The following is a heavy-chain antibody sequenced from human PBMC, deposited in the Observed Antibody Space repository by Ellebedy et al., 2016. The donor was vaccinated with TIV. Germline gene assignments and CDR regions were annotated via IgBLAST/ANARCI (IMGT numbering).Heavy chain of an antibody. CDR3: ASSSGWYGGARWFDP. CDR1: GFTFSDAW. Sequence: ESLKISCAASGFTFSDAWMSWVRQSPGKGLDWIGDVNHSGSTNYNPSLKSRVTISVETSKNHFSLELSSVTAADTAVYYCASSSGWYGGARWFDPWGQGTLVTVSS. D-gene: IGHD6-19*01. V-gene: IGHV4-34*01. CDR2: VNHSGST. J-gene: IGHJ5*02.